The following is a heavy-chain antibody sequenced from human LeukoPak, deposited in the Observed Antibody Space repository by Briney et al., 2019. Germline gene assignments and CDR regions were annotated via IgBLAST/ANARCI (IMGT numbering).Heavy chain of an antibody. CDR1: GGSISSYY. V-gene: IGHV4-59*01. D-gene: IGHD6-13*01. CDR2: IYYSGST. Sequence: SETLSLTCTVSGGSISSYYWSWIRQPPGKGLEWIGYIYYSGSTNYNPSLKSRVTISVDTSKNQFSLKLSSVTAADTAVYYCARQIPSSWYSDHGYMDVWGKGTTVTISS. CDR3: ARQIPSSWYSDHGYMDV. J-gene: IGHJ6*03.